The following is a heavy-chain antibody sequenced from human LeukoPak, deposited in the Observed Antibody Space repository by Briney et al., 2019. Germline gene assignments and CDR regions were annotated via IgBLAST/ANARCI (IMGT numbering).Heavy chain of an antibody. CDR1: GYTFTSYG. D-gene: IGHD2-2*01. V-gene: IGHV1-18*01. J-gene: IGHJ4*02. CDR2: ISAYNGNT. CDR3: ARVGIEYSSTSPYFGY. Sequence: ASVKVSCKASGYTFTSYGISWVRQAPGQGLEWMGWISAYNGNTNYAQKLQGRVTITRDTSASTAYMELSSLRSEDTAVYYCARVGIEYSSTSPYFGYWGQGTLVTVSS.